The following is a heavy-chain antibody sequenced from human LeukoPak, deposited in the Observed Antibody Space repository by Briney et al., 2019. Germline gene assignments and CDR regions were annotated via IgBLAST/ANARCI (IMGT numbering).Heavy chain of an antibody. CDR2: IYSGGNT. Sequence: GGSLRLSCAASGFTVSSNYMSWVRQAPGKGLEWVSVIYSGGNTYYADSVKGRFTISRDNSKNTLYLQMNSLRAEDTAVYYCAGALSSGYSSSLFDYWGQGTLVIVSS. V-gene: IGHV3-53*01. CDR3: AGALSSGYSSSLFDY. J-gene: IGHJ4*02. D-gene: IGHD6-13*01. CDR1: GFTVSSNY.